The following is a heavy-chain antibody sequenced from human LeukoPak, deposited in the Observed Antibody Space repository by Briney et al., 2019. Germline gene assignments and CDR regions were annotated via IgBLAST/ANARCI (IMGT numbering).Heavy chain of an antibody. CDR1: YASIAGYY. V-gene: IGHV4-59*01. CDR2: LYYGGST. CDR3: ARMGSTSNFYHYYFDV. Sequence: SETLSVPCSVPYASIAGYYWSWIRQSPGKGLEWIGNLYYGGSTNYNPSLTSRVTISVATSGNQFFLRLTSVTAADTAVYYCARMGSTSNFYHYYFDVWGKGTTVIVSS. D-gene: IGHD6-6*01. J-gene: IGHJ6*03.